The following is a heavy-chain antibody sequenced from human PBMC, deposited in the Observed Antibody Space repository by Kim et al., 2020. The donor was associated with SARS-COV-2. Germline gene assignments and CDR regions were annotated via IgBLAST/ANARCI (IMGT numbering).Heavy chain of an antibody. CDR1: GCSISSGGYY. Sequence: SETLSLTCTVSGCSISSGGYYWSWIRQHPGKGLEWIGYIYYSGSTYYNPSLKSRVTISVDTSKNQFSLKLSSVTAADTAVYYCARGIGYYDSSGYYYLHGGRYYFDYWGQETLVTVSS. J-gene: IGHJ4*02. D-gene: IGHD3-22*01. CDR3: ARGIGYYDSSGYYYLHGGRYYFDY. V-gene: IGHV4-31*03. CDR2: IYYSGST.